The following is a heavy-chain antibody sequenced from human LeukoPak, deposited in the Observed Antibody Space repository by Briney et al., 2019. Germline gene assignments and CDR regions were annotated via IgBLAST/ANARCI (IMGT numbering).Heavy chain of an antibody. Sequence: VASVKVSCKASGYTFTSYDINWVRQATGQGLEWMGWMNPNSGNTGYAQKFQGRVTMTRNTSISTAYMELSSLRSEDTAVYYCARAWGLYYYDSSSYPHLGYWGQGTLVTVSS. CDR2: MNPNSGNT. J-gene: IGHJ4*02. CDR3: ARAWGLYYYDSSSYPHLGY. V-gene: IGHV1-8*01. CDR1: GYTFTSYD. D-gene: IGHD3-22*01.